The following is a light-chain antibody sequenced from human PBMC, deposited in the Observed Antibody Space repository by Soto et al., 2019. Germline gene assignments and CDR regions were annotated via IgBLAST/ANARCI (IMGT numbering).Light chain of an antibody. Sequence: IQMTQSPSSLSASIGDRVTITCRASQGIGTHLNWYLQRPGRVPKLLIYGASNLQSGVPSRFSGSGSGTGFTLTISGLQPEDFGTYYCQQSYNTPNFGQGTRL. V-gene: IGKV1-39*01. J-gene: IGKJ5*01. CDR3: QQSYNTPN. CDR1: QGIGTH. CDR2: GAS.